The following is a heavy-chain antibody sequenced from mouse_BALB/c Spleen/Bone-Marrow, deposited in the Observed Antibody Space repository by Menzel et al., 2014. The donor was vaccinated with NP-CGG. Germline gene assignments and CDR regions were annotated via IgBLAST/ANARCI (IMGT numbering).Heavy chain of an antibody. CDR1: GFNIKDTY. J-gene: IGHJ2*01. CDR3: ARDYDYFFDY. V-gene: IGHV14-3*02. Sequence: VQLKESGAELVKPGASVKLSCTASGFNIKDTYMHWAKQRPEQGLEWIGWIDPANGNTKYDPNFQGKATITADTSSNTAYLQLSSLTSEDTAVYYCARDYDYFFDYWGQGTTLTVSS. CDR2: IDPANGNT. D-gene: IGHD2-4*01.